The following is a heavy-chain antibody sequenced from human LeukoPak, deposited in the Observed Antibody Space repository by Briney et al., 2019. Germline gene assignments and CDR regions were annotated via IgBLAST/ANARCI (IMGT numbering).Heavy chain of an antibody. J-gene: IGHJ3*02. CDR1: GYSFTSYW. V-gene: IGHV5-10-1*01. CDR3: ASDYYGSGSYFAFDI. CDR2: IDPSDSYT. D-gene: IGHD3-10*01. Sequence: GESLKISCKGSGYSFTSYWISWVRQMPGKGLEWMGRIDPSDSYTNYSPSFQGHVTISADKSISTAYLQWSSLKASDTAMYYCASDYYGSGSYFAFDIWGQGTMVTVSS.